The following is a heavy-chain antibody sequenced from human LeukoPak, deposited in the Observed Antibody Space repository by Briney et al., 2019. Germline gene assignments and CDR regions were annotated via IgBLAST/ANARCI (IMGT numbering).Heavy chain of an antibody. CDR3: AYYGSGSYYYFDY. J-gene: IGHJ4*02. Sequence: ASVKVSCKISGYTLTELSMHWVRQAPGKGLEWMGGFDPEDGETIYAQKFQGRVTMTEDTSTDTAYMELSSLRSEDTAVYYCAYYGSGSYYYFDYWGQGTLVTVSS. CDR2: FDPEDGET. CDR1: GYTLTELS. V-gene: IGHV1-24*01. D-gene: IGHD3-10*01.